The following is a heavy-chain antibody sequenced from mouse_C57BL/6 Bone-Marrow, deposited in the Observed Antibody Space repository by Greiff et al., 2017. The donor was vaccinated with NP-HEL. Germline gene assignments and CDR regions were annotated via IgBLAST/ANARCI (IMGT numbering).Heavy chain of an antibody. D-gene: IGHD1-1*01. J-gene: IGHJ1*03. CDR2: IDPSDSET. V-gene: IGHV1-52*01. Sequence: VQLQQPGAELVRPGSSVKLSCKASGYTFTSYWMHWVKQRPIQGLEWIGNIDPSDSETHYNQKFKDKATLTVDKSSSTAYMQLSSLTSEDSAVYYCARGGFITTVVEDWYFDVWGTGTTVTVSS. CDR1: GYTFTSYW. CDR3: ARGGFITTVVEDWYFDV.